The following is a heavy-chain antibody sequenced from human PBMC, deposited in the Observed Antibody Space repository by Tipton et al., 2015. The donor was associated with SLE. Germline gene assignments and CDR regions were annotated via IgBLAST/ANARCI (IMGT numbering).Heavy chain of an antibody. CDR1: GYSISSGYY. V-gene: IGHV4-38-2*02. CDR2: INHSGST. CDR3: AGGLLWFREHYY. Sequence: TLSLTCTVSGYSISSGYYWGWIRQPPGKGLEWIGEINHSGSTNYNPSLKSRVTISVDTSKNQFSLKLSSVTAADTAVYYCAGGLLWFREHYYWGQGTLVTVSS. J-gene: IGHJ4*02. D-gene: IGHD3-10*01.